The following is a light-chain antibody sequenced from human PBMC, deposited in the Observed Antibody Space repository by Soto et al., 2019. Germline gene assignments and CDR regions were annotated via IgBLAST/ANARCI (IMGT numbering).Light chain of an antibody. CDR2: DAS. J-gene: IGKJ3*01. V-gene: IGKV3-11*01. CDR3: HHRTNWPPTET. Sequence: LTQSPASLSLSPGERATLSCRASQTVGISLAWYQHKPGQPPRLLIYDASKRATGIPARFGGSGSGTDFTLTISSLEPEDFAVYYCHHRTNWPPTETFGPGTKVDLK. CDR1: QTVGIS.